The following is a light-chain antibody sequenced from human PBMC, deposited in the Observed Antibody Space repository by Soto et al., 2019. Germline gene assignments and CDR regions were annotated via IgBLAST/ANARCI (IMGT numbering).Light chain of an antibody. CDR3: GADHGSGSNFVYLV. Sequence: VLTQPPSASASLGASVTLTCTLSSGYSNYKVDWYQQRPGKGPRFVMRVGTGGIVGSKGDGIPDRFSVLGSGLNRYLTIKNIQEEDESDYHCGADHGSGSNFVYLVFGGGTKLTVL. CDR2: VGTGGIVG. V-gene: IGLV9-49*01. CDR1: SGYSNYK. J-gene: IGLJ2*01.